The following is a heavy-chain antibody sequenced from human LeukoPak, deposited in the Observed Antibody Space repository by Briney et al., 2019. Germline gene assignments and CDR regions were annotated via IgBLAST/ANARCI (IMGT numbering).Heavy chain of an antibody. CDR2: INSYKGDT. CDR3: ARDTNNEIDY. D-gene: IGHD2-8*01. CDR1: GYPFTTYG. V-gene: IGHV1-18*01. J-gene: IGHJ4*02. Sequence: ASVKVSCKTSGYPFTTYGVAWVRQAPGQGLEWMGWINSYKGDTQYSQKFQGRFALTSDTPTNTVHMELWSLRSDDTAVYYCARDTNNEIDYWGQGTLVIVSS.